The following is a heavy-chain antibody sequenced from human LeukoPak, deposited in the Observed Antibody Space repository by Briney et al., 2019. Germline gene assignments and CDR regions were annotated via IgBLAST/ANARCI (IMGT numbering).Heavy chain of an antibody. CDR3: ATDIVLRYFPY. CDR2: INWNGGST. CDR1: GFTFDDYG. J-gene: IGHJ4*02. V-gene: IGHV3-20*04. Sequence: GGSLRLSCAASGFTFDDYGMSWVRQAPGKGLEWVSGINWNGGSTGYADSVKGRFTISRDNSKNTLSLQMNSLRAEDTAVYYCATDIVLRYFPYWGQGTLVTVSS. D-gene: IGHD3-9*01.